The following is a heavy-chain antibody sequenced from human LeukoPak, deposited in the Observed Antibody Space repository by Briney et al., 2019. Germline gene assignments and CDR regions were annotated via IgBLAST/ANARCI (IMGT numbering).Heavy chain of an antibody. CDR1: GFTFSSYT. V-gene: IGHV3-15*01. D-gene: IGHD3-10*01. CDR2: IKSKADGGTA. Sequence: GGSLRLSCAASGFTFSSYTMSWVRQAPGKGLEWVGRIKSKADGGTADYAAPVKGRFTISRHDSEDTLDLQMNSLRTEDTAVYYCTTDRFDWGQGTLVTVSS. CDR3: TTDRFD. J-gene: IGHJ4*02.